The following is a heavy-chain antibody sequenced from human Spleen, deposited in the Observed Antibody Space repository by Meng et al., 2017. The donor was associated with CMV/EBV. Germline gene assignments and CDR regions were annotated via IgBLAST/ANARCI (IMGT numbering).Heavy chain of an antibody. Sequence: GGSLRLSCAASGFTVSSNEMSWVRQAPGKGLEWVSSISGGSTYYADSRKGRFTISRDNSKNTLLLQMNSLRAEDTAVYYCARVAGRFGYYGMDVWGQGTTVTVSS. V-gene: IGHV3-38-3*01. CDR1: GFTVSSNE. J-gene: IGHJ6*02. CDR3: ARVAGRFGYYGMDV. D-gene: IGHD3-10*01. CDR2: ISGGST.